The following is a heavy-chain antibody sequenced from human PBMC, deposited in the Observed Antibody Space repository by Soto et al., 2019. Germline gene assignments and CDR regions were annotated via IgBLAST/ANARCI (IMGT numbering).Heavy chain of an antibody. V-gene: IGHV1-46*01. J-gene: IGHJ4*02. CDR3: ARDRRYSSGDMINFDY. CDR2: INPSGGST. D-gene: IGHD6-19*01. Sequence: VASVKVSCKAPGYTFTSYYMHWVRQAPGQGLEWMGIINPSGGSTSYAQKFQGRVTMTRDTSTSTVYMELSSLRSEDTAVYYCARDRRYSSGDMINFDYWGQGTLVTVSS. CDR1: GYTFTSYY.